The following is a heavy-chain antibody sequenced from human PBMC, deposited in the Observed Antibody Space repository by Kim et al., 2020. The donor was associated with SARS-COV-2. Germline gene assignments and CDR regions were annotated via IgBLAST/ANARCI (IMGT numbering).Heavy chain of an antibody. CDR1: GFTFSSYG. V-gene: IGHV3-30*18. Sequence: GGSLRLSCAASGFTFSSYGMHWVRQAPGKGLEWVAVISYDGSNKYYADSVKGRFTISRDNSKNTLYLQMNSLRAEDTAVYYCAKDGRSGYSYGYVHYYYYYGMDVWGQGTTVTVSS. D-gene: IGHD5-18*01. CDR3: AKDGRSGYSYGYVHYYYYYGMDV. CDR2: ISYDGSNK. J-gene: IGHJ6*02.